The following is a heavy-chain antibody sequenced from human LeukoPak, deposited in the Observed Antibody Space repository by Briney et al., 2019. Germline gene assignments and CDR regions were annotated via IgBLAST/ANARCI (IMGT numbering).Heavy chain of an antibody. CDR2: IYYSGST. V-gene: IGHV4-59*01. CDR3: ARGVRGYDILTGYYPNWFDP. CDR1: GGSISSYY. J-gene: IGHJ5*02. Sequence: SETLSLTCTVSGGSISSYYWSWIRQPPGKGLEWIGYIYYSGSTNYNPSLKSRVTISVDTSKNQFSLKLSSVTAADTAVYYCARGVRGYDILTGYYPNWFDPWGQGTLVTVSS. D-gene: IGHD3-9*01.